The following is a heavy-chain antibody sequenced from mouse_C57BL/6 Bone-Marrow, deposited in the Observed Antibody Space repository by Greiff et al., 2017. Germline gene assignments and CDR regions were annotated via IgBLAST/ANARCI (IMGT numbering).Heavy chain of an antibody. Sequence: VKVVESGPGLVAPSQSLSITCTVSGFSLTSYAISWVRQPPGKGLEWLGVIWTGGGTNYNSALKSRLSISKDNSKSQVFLKMNSLQTDDTARYYCARNSSCYGWFAYWGQGTLVTVSA. V-gene: IGHV2-9-1*01. CDR1: GFSLTSYA. J-gene: IGHJ3*01. CDR3: ARNSSCYGWFAY. D-gene: IGHD3-2*02. CDR2: IWTGGGT.